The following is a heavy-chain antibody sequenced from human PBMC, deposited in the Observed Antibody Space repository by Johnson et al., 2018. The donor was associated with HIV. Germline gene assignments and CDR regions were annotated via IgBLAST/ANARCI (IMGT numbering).Heavy chain of an antibody. D-gene: IGHD1-1*01. CDR1: GFTFSDYY. CDR2: ISSSGSNI. J-gene: IGHJ3*02. Sequence: QMLLVESGGGLVKPGGSLRLSCAPSGFTFSDYYMSWMRQAPGQGLEWVSYISSSGSNIYYADSVKGRFTISRDNAKNSLYLQMNSLRAEDTAVYYCASPERPTGTHEECFDIGGQGTMVTVSS. CDR3: ASPERPTGTHEECFDI. V-gene: IGHV3-11*04.